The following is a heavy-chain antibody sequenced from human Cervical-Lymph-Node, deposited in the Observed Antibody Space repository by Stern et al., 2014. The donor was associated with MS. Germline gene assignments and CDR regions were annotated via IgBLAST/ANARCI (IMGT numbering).Heavy chain of an antibody. D-gene: IGHD2-2*01. CDR3: TTDRIMLSSSSXXDV. Sequence: DQLVESGAEVKKPGASVKVSCTASGLPFSQAYIHWVRQAPGQGLEYVGIVSPGGVGTNFGRKFQGRVTMTRDTSANTVYMELRSLTSKDTAVYYCTTDRIMLSSSSXXDVWGQGTRVIVTS. CDR2: VSPGGVGT. J-gene: IGHJ4*02. V-gene: IGHV1-46*01. CDR1: GLPFSQAY.